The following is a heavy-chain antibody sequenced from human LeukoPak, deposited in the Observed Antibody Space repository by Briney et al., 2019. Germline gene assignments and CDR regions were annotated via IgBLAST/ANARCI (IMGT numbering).Heavy chain of an antibody. CDR2: ISAYNGNT. V-gene: IGHV1-18*01. Sequence: GASVKVSCKASGYTFTSYGISWVRQAPGQGLEWMGWISAYNGNTNYAQKLQGRVTMTTDTSASTAYMGLRSVRSEDTAVYYCARSPPYYYGSGSRRHPIDYWGQGTLVTVSS. CDR3: ARSPPYYYGSGSRRHPIDY. J-gene: IGHJ4*02. CDR1: GYTFTSYG. D-gene: IGHD3-10*01.